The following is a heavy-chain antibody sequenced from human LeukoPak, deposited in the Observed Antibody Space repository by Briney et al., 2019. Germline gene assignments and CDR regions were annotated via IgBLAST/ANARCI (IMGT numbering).Heavy chain of an antibody. CDR2: INPNSGGT. V-gene: IGHV1-2*02. CDR3: ARAGTFATQNDYGDYGGPLYFDY. J-gene: IGHJ4*02. D-gene: IGHD4-17*01. Sequence: GASVKVSCKASGYTFTGYYMHWVRQAPGQGLEWMGWINPNSGGTNYAQKFQGRVTMTRDTSISTAYMELSRLRSDDTAVYYCARAGTFATQNDYGDYGGPLYFDYWGQGTLVTVSS. CDR1: GYTFTGYY.